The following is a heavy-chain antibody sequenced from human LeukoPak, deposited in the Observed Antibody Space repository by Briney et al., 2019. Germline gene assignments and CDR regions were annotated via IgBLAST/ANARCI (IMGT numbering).Heavy chain of an antibody. J-gene: IGHJ4*02. V-gene: IGHV1-69*04. CDR2: IIPIFGIA. Sequence: SVKVSCKASGYTFTGYYMHWVRQAPGQGLEWMGRIIPIFGIANYAQKFQGRVTITADKSTSTAYMELSSLRSEDTAVYYCARDYPPGHKGSGSPYYFDYWGQGTLVTVSS. CDR3: ARDYPPGHKGSGSPYYFDY. D-gene: IGHD3-10*01. CDR1: GYTFTGYY.